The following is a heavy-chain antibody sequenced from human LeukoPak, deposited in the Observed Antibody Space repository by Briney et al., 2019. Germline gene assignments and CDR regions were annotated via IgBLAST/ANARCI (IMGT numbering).Heavy chain of an antibody. CDR2: INPNSGGI. Sequence: PRASVKVSCKTSGYTFTDYYLHWVRQAPGQGLEWMGWINPNSGGISSAQKFQGRVTMTRDTSITTVYMGVSWLTSDDTAIYYCARADRLHGGPYLIGPWGQGTLVTVSS. J-gene: IGHJ5*02. V-gene: IGHV1-2*02. D-gene: IGHD3-16*01. CDR1: GYTFTDYY. CDR3: ARADRLHGGPYLIGP.